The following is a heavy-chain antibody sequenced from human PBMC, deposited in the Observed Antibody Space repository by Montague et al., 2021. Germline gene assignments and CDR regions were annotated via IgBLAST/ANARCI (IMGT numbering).Heavy chain of an antibody. V-gene: IGHV4-30-2*04. CDR3: ARERDRYYYMDI. CDR2: GRA. Sequence: GRAYYNPSLKSRVTISVDTSNNHFSLKLSSVTAADTAMYYCARERDRYYYMDIWGKGTTITVS. J-gene: IGHJ6*03.